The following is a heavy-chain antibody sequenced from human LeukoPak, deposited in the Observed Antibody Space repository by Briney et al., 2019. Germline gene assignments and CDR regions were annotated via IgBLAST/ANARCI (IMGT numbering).Heavy chain of an antibody. CDR2: IYYSGST. J-gene: IGHJ4*02. D-gene: IGHD6-6*01. CDR3: ARVPYSSSSPAFDY. CDR1: RGSISSYY. Sequence: SETLSLTRTVSRGSISSYYWSWIRQPPGKGREWIGHIYYSGSTNYNPPLKSRVTISVDTSKNQFSLKQSSVTAADTAVYYCARVPYSSSSPAFDYWGQGTLVTVSS. V-gene: IGHV4-59*01.